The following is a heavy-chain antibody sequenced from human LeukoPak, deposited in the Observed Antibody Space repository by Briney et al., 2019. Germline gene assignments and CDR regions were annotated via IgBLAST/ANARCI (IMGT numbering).Heavy chain of an antibody. D-gene: IGHD6-13*01. Sequence: ASVKVSCKASGYTFTSYDINWVRQATGQGLEWMGWMNPNSGNTGYAQKFQGRVTITRNTSISTAYMELSSLRSEDTAVYYCARGLIAAAGGWFDPWGQGTLVTVSS. CDR1: GYTFTSYD. V-gene: IGHV1-8*03. CDR2: MNPNSGNT. CDR3: ARGLIAAAGGWFDP. J-gene: IGHJ5*02.